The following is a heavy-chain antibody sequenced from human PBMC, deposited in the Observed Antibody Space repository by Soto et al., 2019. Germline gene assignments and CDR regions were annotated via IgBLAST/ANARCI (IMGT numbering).Heavy chain of an antibody. J-gene: IGHJ4*02. CDR3: ASRYCDGACYFY. Sequence: PGGSLRLSCAASGITFSNYWMHWVRQAPGKGLVWVSRINSDGSSTNYADSVKGRFTISRDNAKNTLYLQMNSLRAEDTAVYYCASRYCDGACYFYWGQGTLVTVSS. V-gene: IGHV3-74*01. D-gene: IGHD2-21*02. CDR2: INSDGSST. CDR1: GITFSNYW.